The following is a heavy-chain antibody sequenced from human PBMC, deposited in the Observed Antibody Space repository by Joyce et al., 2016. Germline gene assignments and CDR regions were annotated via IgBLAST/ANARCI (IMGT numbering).Heavy chain of an antibody. CDR1: GFTLSGSS. Sequence: EVQLVESGGGLVQPGGFLKLSCAVSGFTLSGSSVHWVRQASGKGLEWFGRIRSKANGDATAYAASVKGRFSISRDDSKNTAYLQMNSLKTEDTAMYYCSNYDLWSGYSPSRDVWGQGSTVTVSS. CDR3: SNYDLWSGYSPSRDV. CDR2: IRSKANGDAT. V-gene: IGHV3-73*02. D-gene: IGHD3-3*01. J-gene: IGHJ6*02.